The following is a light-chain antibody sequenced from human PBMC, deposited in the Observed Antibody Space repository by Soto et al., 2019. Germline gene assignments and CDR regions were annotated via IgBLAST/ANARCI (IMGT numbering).Light chain of an antibody. CDR3: CSYALSVSHVV. Sequence: QSALTQPAFVSGSPGQSITISCAGASSNVGGYNLVSRYRQHPDNAPHLLIYEGTKRPSGVSDRFTATKSGNTASLTISGLQAEDEGDYYCSYALSVSHVVFGGGTKVTVL. CDR2: EGT. J-gene: IGLJ2*01. CDR1: SSNVGGYNL. V-gene: IGLV2-23*01.